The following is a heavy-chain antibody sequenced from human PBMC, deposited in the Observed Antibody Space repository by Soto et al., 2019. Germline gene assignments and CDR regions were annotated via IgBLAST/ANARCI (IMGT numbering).Heavy chain of an antibody. D-gene: IGHD5-12*01. CDR3: AKEHGGGTSTITSYFDY. CDR2: ISGSGANT. Sequence: PGGSLGLSCAASGITVYNYVLSWVRQAPGKGLEWVSGISGSGANTYYADSVKGRFTISRDNSKNTLSLQMNSLRADDTAVYYSAKEHGGGTSTITSYFDYWGRGTLVTVSS. V-gene: IGHV3-23*01. J-gene: IGHJ4*02. CDR1: GITVYNYV.